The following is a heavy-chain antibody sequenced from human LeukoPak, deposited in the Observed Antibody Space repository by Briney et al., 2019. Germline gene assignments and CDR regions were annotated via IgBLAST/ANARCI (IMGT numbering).Heavy chain of an antibody. D-gene: IGHD3-3*01. CDR2: ISTSGSTI. Sequence: QPGGSLRLSCAASGFTFSSYEMNWVRQAPGKGLAWVSYISTSGSTIYYADSVKGRFTISRDNAKNSLYLQMNSLRAEDTAVYYCARVGSGYYPRSGYYYYGMDVWGQGTTVTVSS. CDR1: GFTFSSYE. J-gene: IGHJ6*02. CDR3: ARVGSGYYPRSGYYYYGMDV. V-gene: IGHV3-48*03.